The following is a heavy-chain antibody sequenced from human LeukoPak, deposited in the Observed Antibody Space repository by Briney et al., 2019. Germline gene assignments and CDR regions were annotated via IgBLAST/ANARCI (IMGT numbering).Heavy chain of an antibody. CDR2: INPSGGST. Sequence: GASVKVSCKASGYTFTSYYMHWVRQAPGQGLEWMGIINPSGGSTSYAQKFQGRVTMTRDTSTSTVYMELSSLRSEDTAVYYCARAGDIVVVVAATGWAHFDYWGQGTLVTVSS. CDR3: ARAGDIVVVVAATGWAHFDY. D-gene: IGHD2-15*01. V-gene: IGHV1-46*01. CDR1: GYTFTSYY. J-gene: IGHJ4*02.